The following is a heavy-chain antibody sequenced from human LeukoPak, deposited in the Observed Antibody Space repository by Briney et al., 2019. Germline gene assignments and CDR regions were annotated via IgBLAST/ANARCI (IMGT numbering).Heavy chain of an antibody. CDR3: ARGGCLLWFGELFCRQNAFDI. CDR2: ISAYNGNT. V-gene: IGHV1-18*01. Sequence: GASVKVSCKASGYTFTSYGISWVRQAPGQGLEWMGWISAYNGNTNYAQKLQGRVTMTTDTSTSTAYMELRSLRSDDTAVYYCARGGCLLWFGELFCRQNAFDIWGQGAMVTVSS. CDR1: GYTFTSYG. J-gene: IGHJ3*02. D-gene: IGHD3-10*01.